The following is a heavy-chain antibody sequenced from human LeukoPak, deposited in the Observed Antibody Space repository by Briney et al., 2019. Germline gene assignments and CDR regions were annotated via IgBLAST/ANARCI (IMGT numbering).Heavy chain of an antibody. CDR1: GFTFSSYA. CDR3: AKDLTYYYDSTGYYFDY. D-gene: IGHD3-22*01. CDR2: ISGSGGTT. J-gene: IGHJ4*02. Sequence: GGSLRLSCAASGFTFSSYAMSWVRQAPGKGLELVSGISGSGGTTYYADSVKGRFTISRDNSKNTLYLQLNCLRAEDTAIYYCAKDLTYYYDSTGYYFDYWGQGTLITVSS. V-gene: IGHV3-23*01.